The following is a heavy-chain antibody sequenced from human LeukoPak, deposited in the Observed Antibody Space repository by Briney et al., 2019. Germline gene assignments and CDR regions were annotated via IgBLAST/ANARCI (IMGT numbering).Heavy chain of an antibody. CDR3: ARDISRAPYTAMID. CDR2: IWYDGSNK. J-gene: IGHJ4*02. D-gene: IGHD5-18*01. Sequence: GRSLRLSCAASGFTFSSYGMHWVRQAPGKGLEWVAVIWYDGSNKYYADSVKGRFTISRDNSKNTLYQQMNSLRAEDTAVYYCARDISRAPYTAMIDWGQGTLVTVSS. CDR1: GFTFSSYG. V-gene: IGHV3-33*01.